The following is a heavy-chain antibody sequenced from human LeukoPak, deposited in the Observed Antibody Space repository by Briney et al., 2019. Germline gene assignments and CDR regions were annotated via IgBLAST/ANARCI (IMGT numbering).Heavy chain of an antibody. CDR1: GYTFTSYY. J-gene: IGHJ4*02. D-gene: IGHD6-6*01. CDR3: ARDRLKGSSSSQGNY. CDR2: INPSGGST. V-gene: IGHV1-46*01. Sequence: GASVKVSGKASGYTFTSYYMHWVRQAPGQGLEWMGIINPSGGSTSYAQKFQGRVTMTRDTSTSTVYMELSSLRSEDTAVYYCARDRLKGSSSSQGNYWGQGTLVTVSS.